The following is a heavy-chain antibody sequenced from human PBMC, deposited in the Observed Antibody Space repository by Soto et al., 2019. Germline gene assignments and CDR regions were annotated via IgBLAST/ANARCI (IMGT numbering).Heavy chain of an antibody. CDR1: GYTFTGYY. Sequence: QVQLVQSGAEVKKPGASVKVSCKASGYTFTGYYMHWVRQAPGQGLEWMGWINPNSGGTNYAQKFQGRVTITRDTSISTAYMELSRLRSDDTAVYYCARESAGYCSSTSCPNDAFDIWGQGTMVTVSS. CDR3: ARESAGYCSSTSCPNDAFDI. D-gene: IGHD2-2*01. J-gene: IGHJ3*02. V-gene: IGHV1-2*02. CDR2: INPNSGGT.